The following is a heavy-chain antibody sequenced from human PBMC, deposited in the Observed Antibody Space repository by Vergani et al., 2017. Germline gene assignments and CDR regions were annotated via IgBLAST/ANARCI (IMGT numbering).Heavy chain of an antibody. Sequence: EVQVVESGGGLVQPGGSLRRSCAASGFTFIMHAMSWVRQAPGKGLEWVSTLSASDRRTHYADSVKGRFTLSRDNSKNTLFLHMNSLRPEDTAVYYCAKVGRSEVAGTFGAFDIWGQGTMVTVAS. CDR2: LSASDRRT. V-gene: IGHV3-23*04. D-gene: IGHD6-19*01. J-gene: IGHJ3*02. CDR1: GFTFIMHA. CDR3: AKVGRSEVAGTFGAFDI.